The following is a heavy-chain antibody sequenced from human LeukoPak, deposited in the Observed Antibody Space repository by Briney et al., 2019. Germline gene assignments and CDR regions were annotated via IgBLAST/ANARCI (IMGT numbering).Heavy chain of an antibody. V-gene: IGHV3-30*18. CDR1: GIIFNYYG. D-gene: IGHD2-8*02. CDR2: ISHDGSNK. J-gene: IGHJ4*02. CDR3: AKEITRGHFALDF. Sequence: PGRSLRLSCAASGIIFNYYGMYWVRQAPGKGLQWVAAISHDGSNKYYADSVKGRFTISRDSSKNTLFLQMNSLRADDAAVYYCAKEITRGHFALDFWGQGTLVTVSS.